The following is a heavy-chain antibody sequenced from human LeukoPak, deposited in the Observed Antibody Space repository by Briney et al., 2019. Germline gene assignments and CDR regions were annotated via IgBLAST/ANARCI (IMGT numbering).Heavy chain of an antibody. J-gene: IGHJ3*02. CDR1: GFTVSSNH. CDR2: LYSGGST. V-gene: IGHV3-53*01. CDR3: ARDKGTFAFDI. D-gene: IGHD3-10*01. Sequence: GGSLRLSCAASGFTVSSNHMSWVRQAPGKGLEWVSVLYSGGSTYYADSVKGRFTISRDNSKNTVYLQMNSLRGEDTAVFYCARDKGTFAFDIWGQGTMVTVSS.